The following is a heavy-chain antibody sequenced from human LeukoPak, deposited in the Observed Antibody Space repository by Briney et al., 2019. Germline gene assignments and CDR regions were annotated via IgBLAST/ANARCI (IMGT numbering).Heavy chain of an antibody. CDR1: GGSISSGGYY. CDR2: IYYSGST. J-gene: IGHJ5*02. Sequence: SETLSLTCTVSGGSISSGGYYWSWIRPHPGKGLEWMGYIYYSGSTYYNPSLKSRVTISLDTSKNQLSLKLSSVTAADTAVYYCARSYGDINWFDPWGQGTLVTVSS. V-gene: IGHV4-31*03. D-gene: IGHD4-17*01. CDR3: ARSYGDINWFDP.